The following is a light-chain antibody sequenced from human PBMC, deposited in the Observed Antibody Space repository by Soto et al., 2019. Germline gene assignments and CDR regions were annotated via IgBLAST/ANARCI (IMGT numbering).Light chain of an antibody. CDR3: HQYGSSPPRT. CDR1: QSVSSSY. Sequence: EIVLTQSPGTLSLSPGERATLSCRASQSVSSSYLAWYQQKPGQAPRLLIHGASSRATGIPDRFSGSGSGTDFTLTISRLEPEDFAVYYCHQYGSSPPRTFGQGTKLEIK. V-gene: IGKV3-20*01. CDR2: GAS. J-gene: IGKJ2*01.